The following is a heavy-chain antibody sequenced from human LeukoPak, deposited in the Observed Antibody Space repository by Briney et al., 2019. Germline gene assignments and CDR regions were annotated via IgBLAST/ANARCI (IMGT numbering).Heavy chain of an antibody. CDR3: ARLTLDYYGSGSYLS. J-gene: IGHJ4*02. Sequence: ASVKVSCKASGYTFTGYYMHWVRQAPGQGLEWMGWMNPNSGNTGYAQKFQGRVTMTRNTSISTAYMELSSLRSEDTAVYYCARLTLDYYGSGSYLSWGQGTLVTVSS. V-gene: IGHV1-8*02. CDR2: MNPNSGNT. D-gene: IGHD3-10*01. CDR1: GYTFTGYY.